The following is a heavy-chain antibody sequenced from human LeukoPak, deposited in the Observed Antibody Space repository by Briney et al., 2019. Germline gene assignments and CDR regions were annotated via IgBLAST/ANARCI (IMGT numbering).Heavy chain of an antibody. D-gene: IGHD2-2*01. V-gene: IGHV1-2*02. J-gene: IGHJ4*02. CDR2: IKPNSGDT. Sequence: ASVKVSCKASGYMFLGYYIHWVRQAPGQGLEWMGWIKPNSGDTNYAQKFQERVAMTRDTSISTVYMELRTLKSEETAMFFCAREFRWYASCHGNFYYWGQGRLVSVSS. CDR1: GYMFLGYY. CDR3: AREFRWYASCHGNFYY.